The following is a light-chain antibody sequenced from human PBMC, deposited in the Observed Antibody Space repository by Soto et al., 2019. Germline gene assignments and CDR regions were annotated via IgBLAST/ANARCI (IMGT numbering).Light chain of an antibody. V-gene: IGLV3-1*01. CDR2: QDS. Sequence: SYELTQPPSVSVSPGQTASITCSGDKLGDKYACWYQQKPGQSPVLVIYQDSKRPSGIPERFSGSNSGNTASLTISGLQAEDEADYYCTSWTTSTTMKFGGGTKLTVL. CDR3: TSWTTSTTMK. CDR1: KLGDKY. J-gene: IGLJ2*01.